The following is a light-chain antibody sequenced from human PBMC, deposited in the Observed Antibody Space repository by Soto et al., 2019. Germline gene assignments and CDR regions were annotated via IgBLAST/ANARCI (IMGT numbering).Light chain of an antibody. CDR2: KTS. J-gene: IGKJ2*01. CDR1: QNIVNW. CDR3: KQYDSPLMYT. Sequence: DIQMTQSPSTLSASVGDRVTITCRARQNIVNWLAWYQQKPGKAPNLLICKTSTLQRGVPSRFSGSGSGTAFTLTISSLKRDQFVTYYCKQYDSPLMYTVGQG. V-gene: IGKV1-5*03.